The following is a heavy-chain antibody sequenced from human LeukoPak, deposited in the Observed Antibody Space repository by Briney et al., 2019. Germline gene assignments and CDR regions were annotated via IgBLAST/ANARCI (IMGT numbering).Heavy chain of an antibody. J-gene: IGHJ5*02. CDR2: IYYSGGT. CDR3: ARDQKYYDYVWGSYRYPGWFDP. Sequence: YPSQTLSLTCTVSGGSISSGGYYWSWIRQHPGKGLEWIGYIYYSGGTYYNPSLKSRVTISVDTSKNQFSLKLSSVTAADTAVYYCARDQKYYDYVWGSYRYPGWFDPWGQGTLVTVSS. D-gene: IGHD3-16*02. V-gene: IGHV4-31*03. CDR1: GGSISSGGYY.